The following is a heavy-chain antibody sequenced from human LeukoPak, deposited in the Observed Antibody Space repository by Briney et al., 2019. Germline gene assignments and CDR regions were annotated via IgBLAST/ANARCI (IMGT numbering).Heavy chain of an antibody. Sequence: GGSLRLSCVASGFTFSIYSMNWVRQAPGKGLEWVSSIDSSSYNKYYADSVKGRFTISRDNAQSSVFLQMNSLRAEDTAVYYCARDLAYYYDRNYDWGQGTLVTVSS. CDR1: GFTFSIYS. CDR2: IDSSSYNK. J-gene: IGHJ4*02. V-gene: IGHV3-21*01. D-gene: IGHD3-22*01. CDR3: ARDLAYYYDRNYD.